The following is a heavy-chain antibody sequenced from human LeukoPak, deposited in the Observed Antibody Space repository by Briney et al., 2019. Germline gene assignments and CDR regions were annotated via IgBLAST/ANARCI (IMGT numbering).Heavy chain of an antibody. V-gene: IGHV1-24*01. CDR1: GYTLTELS. J-gene: IGHJ3*02. CDR2: FDPEDGET. CDR3: ATGFRSGSYYNYAFDI. Sequence: GASVKVSCKVPGYTLTELSMHWVRQAPGKGLEWMGGFDPEDGETIYAQKFQGRVTMTEDTSTDTAYMELSSLRSEDTAVYYCATGFRSGSYYNYAFDIWGQGTMVTVSS. D-gene: IGHD3-10*01.